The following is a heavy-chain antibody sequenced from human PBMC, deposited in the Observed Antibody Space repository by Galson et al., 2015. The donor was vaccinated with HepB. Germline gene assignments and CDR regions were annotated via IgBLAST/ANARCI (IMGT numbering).Heavy chain of an antibody. J-gene: IGHJ3*02. V-gene: IGHV1-69*06. CDR1: GGSFSSYA. D-gene: IGHD3-22*01. CDR3: ARTDYYDCSGYSAFDI. CDR2: IIAMFGST. Sequence: SVKVSCKASGGSFSSYAISWVRQAPGQGLEWMGGIIAMFGSTNYAQKFQGRFTITADTSTSTAYMELSSLTSEDTAVFYCARTDYYDCSGYSAFDIWGQGTMVTVSS.